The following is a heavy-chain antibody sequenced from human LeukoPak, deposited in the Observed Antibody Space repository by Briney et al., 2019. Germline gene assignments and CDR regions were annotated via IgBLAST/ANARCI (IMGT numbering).Heavy chain of an antibody. CDR1: GGSISSYY. CDR3: ARRLSPDAFDI. J-gene: IGHJ3*02. V-gene: IGHV4-59*08. CDR2: IYYSGST. Sequence: KSSETLSLTCTVSGGSISSYYWSWIRQPPGKGLEWIGYIYYSGSTNYNPSLKSRVPISVDTSKNQFSLKLSSVTAADTAVYYCARRLSPDAFDIWGQGTMVTVSS. D-gene: IGHD2/OR15-2a*01.